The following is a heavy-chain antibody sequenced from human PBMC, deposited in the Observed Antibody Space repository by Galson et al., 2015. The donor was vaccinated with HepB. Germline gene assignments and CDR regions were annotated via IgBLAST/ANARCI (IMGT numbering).Heavy chain of an antibody. CDR2: IPYDGSNK. V-gene: IGHV3-30-3*01. Sequence: SLRLSCAASGFTFSSYVMNWVRQAPGKGLEWVARIPYDGSNKYYADSVKGRFTISRDNSKNTLSLQMNSLRAEDTALFYCARELLNSDTGSYPSPDAFDIWGQGTMVTVSS. CDR1: GFTFSSYV. CDR3: ARELLNSDTGSYPSPDAFDI. J-gene: IGHJ3*02. D-gene: IGHD3-22*01.